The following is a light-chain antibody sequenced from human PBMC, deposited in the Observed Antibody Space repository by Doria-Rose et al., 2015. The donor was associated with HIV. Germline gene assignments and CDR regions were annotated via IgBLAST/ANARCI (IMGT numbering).Light chain of an antibody. Sequence: QTVVTQEPSVSGAPGQRVAISCTGSSSNIGAGFDVNWYQQFPGTAPKLLIHGNTNRPSGVPDLFSGSKSGTSASLAISGLRAEDEADYYCQSYDSRLSVYVFGTGTKVTVL. CDR3: QSYDSRLSVYV. J-gene: IGLJ1*01. CDR1: SSNIGAGFD. CDR2: GNT. V-gene: IGLV1-40*01.